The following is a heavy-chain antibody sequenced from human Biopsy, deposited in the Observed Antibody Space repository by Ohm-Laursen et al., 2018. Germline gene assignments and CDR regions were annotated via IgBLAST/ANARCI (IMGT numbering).Heavy chain of an antibody. V-gene: IGHV4-59*01. CDR1: GGSIKSYY. CDR2: IYNDVST. J-gene: IGHJ3*01. CDR3: ARGYAGLYGAFDF. Sequence: SETLSLTCTVSGGSIKSYYWNWIRQPPGKGLEWIGNIYNDVSTKYNPSLRSRVTISADKSTNQFSLKLRSVTAADTAVYYCARGYAGLYGAFDFWGQGTVVTVAS. D-gene: IGHD2/OR15-2a*01.